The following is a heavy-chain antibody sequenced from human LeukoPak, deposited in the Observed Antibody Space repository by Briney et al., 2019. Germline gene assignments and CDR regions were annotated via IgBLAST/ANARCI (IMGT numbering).Heavy chain of an antibody. CDR1: GFTFSSYA. D-gene: IGHD6-19*01. CDR3: ARDDSSGWGVGIRYFDY. Sequence: GSLRLSCAASGFTFSSYAMHWVRQAPGKGLEWMANIKQDGSEKYYVDSVKGRFTISRDNAKNSLYLQMNSLRAEDTAVYYCARDDSSGWGVGIRYFDYWGQGTLVTVSS. CDR2: IKQDGSEK. V-gene: IGHV3-7*01. J-gene: IGHJ4*02.